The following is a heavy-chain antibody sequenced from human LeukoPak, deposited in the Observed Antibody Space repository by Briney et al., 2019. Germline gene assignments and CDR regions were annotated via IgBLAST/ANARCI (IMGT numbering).Heavy chain of an antibody. D-gene: IGHD6-19*01. CDR3: AKERNLEIAVAGTIFDY. J-gene: IGHJ4*02. CDR2: ISSSSSYI. Sequence: GGSLRLSCAASGFTFSSYSMNWVRQAPGKGLEWVSSISSSSSYIYYADSVKGRFTISRDNAKNSLYLQMNSLRAEDTAVYYCAKERNLEIAVAGTIFDYWGQGTLVTVSS. CDR1: GFTFSSYS. V-gene: IGHV3-21*01.